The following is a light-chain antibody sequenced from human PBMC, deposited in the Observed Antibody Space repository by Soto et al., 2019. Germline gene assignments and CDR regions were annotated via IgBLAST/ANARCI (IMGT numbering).Light chain of an antibody. J-gene: IGKJ3*01. CDR2: DAS. V-gene: IGKV1-5*01. Sequence: DIQMTQSPSTLSASVGDRITITCRASQSIRSWLAWYQQKPEKAPTLLIYDASILESGDPSRFSGSGSGTEFTLTISSLHPDDFATYYCQHYNEYSSTFGPGTKVDIK. CDR3: QHYNEYSST. CDR1: QSIRSW.